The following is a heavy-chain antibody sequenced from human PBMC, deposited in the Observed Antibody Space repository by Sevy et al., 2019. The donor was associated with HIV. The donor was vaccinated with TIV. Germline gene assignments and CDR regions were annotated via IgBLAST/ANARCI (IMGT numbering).Heavy chain of an antibody. Sequence: GGSLRLSCAASGFTFSSYGMHWVRQAPGKGLEWVAVIWYDGSNKYYADSVKGRFTIYRDNSKNRLYLQMNSLRAEDTAVYYCARGLQAGGYRAYYYYYYGMDVWGQGTTVTVSS. V-gene: IGHV3-33*01. D-gene: IGHD1-26*01. J-gene: IGHJ6*02. CDR2: IWYDGSNK. CDR3: ARGLQAGGYRAYYYYYYGMDV. CDR1: GFTFSSYG.